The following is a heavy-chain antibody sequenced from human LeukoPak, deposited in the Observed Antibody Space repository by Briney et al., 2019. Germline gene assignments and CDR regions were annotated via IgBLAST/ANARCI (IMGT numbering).Heavy chain of an antibody. Sequence: PSETLSLTCTVSGGSTSSSSYYWGWIRQPPGKGLEWIGSIYYSGSTYYNPSLKSRVTISVDTSKNQFSLKLSSVTAADTAVYYCARQSLELWFPFDYWGQGTLVTVSS. CDR2: IYYSGST. V-gene: IGHV4-39*01. CDR1: GGSTSSSSYY. D-gene: IGHD5-18*01. CDR3: ARQSLELWFPFDY. J-gene: IGHJ4*02.